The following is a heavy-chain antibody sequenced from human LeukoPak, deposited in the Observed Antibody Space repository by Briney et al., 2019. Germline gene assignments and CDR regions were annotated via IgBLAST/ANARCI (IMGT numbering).Heavy chain of an antibody. Sequence: GGSLRLSCTASEITLSNYDMSWVRQAPGKGLEWVSGISGSGDFTYYAASVKGRFTISRDNSKNTLYLLMNSLRAEDTATYHCAKKRRYFDWLSGHWGQGTPVTVSS. D-gene: IGHD3-9*01. V-gene: IGHV3-23*01. J-gene: IGHJ4*02. CDR3: AKKRRYFDWLSGH. CDR1: EITLSNYD. CDR2: ISGSGDFT.